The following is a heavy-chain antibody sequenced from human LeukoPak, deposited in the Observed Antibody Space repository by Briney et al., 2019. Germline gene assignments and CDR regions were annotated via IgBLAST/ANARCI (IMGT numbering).Heavy chain of an antibody. J-gene: IGHJ4*02. Sequence: GGSLRLSCAVPGFTFSSAAMPWVRQAPGKGLEWVSLISPTGGNTFYADSVKGRFTISRDNSKNTLYLEMNSLRAEDTAVYFCAKDIQCTYWGQGALVTVSS. D-gene: IGHD2-8*01. V-gene: IGHV3-23*01. CDR1: GFTFSSAA. CDR2: ISPTGGNT. CDR3: AKDIQCTY.